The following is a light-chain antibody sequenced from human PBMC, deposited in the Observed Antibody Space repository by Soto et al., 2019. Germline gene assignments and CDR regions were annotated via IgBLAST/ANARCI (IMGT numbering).Light chain of an antibody. CDR3: ISYTSSRAYV. V-gene: IGLV2-14*01. J-gene: IGLJ1*01. Sequence: QSALTQPASVSGSLGQSITISCTGTSSDVGGYNYVSWYQQQSGKAPKLMIHEVSNRPSGVSNRFSGSKSGNTASLTISGLQAEDEADYYCISYTSSRAYVFGIGTKLTVL. CDR2: EVS. CDR1: SSDVGGYNY.